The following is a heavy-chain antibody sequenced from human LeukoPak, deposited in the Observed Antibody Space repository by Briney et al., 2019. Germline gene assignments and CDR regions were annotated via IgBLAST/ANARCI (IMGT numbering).Heavy chain of an antibody. V-gene: IGHV4-38-2*02. J-gene: IGHJ4*02. Sequence: SETLSLTCTVSGYSISSGYYWGWIRQPPGKGLEWIGSIYHSGSTYYNPSLKSRVTISVDTSKNQFSLKLSSVTAADTAVYYCARGGQYYFDYWGQGTLVIVSS. CDR2: IYHSGST. D-gene: IGHD3-16*01. CDR3: ARGGQYYFDY. CDR1: GYSISSGYY.